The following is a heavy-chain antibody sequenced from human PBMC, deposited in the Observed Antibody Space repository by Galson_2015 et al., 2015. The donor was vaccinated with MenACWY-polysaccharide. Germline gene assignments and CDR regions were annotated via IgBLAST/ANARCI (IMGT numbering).Heavy chain of an antibody. J-gene: IGHJ4*02. CDR3: VTNLYADF. CDR1: GYSYTSYW. Sequence: QSGAEVKKPGESLKISCKGSGYSYTSYWIGWVRQMPGKGMEWMGMIYPSDSDTRYSPSFQGQVTISADKSISTAYLQWSSLRASDTAIYYCVTNLYADFWGQGTLVTVSS. V-gene: IGHV5-51*03. D-gene: IGHD2-2*02. CDR2: IYPSDSDT.